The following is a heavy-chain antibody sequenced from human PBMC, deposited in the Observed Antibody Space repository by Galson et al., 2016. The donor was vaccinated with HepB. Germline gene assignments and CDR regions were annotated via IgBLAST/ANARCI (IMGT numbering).Heavy chain of an antibody. V-gene: IGHV3-7*01. CDR1: GFSFSSDW. D-gene: IGHD3-10*01. CDR3: AESRG. CDR2: INQDGSEK. Sequence: SLRLSCAASGFSFSSDWMIWVRRAPGEGLEWVANINQDGSEKYYVDSVKGRFTISRDNAKNSLYLQMNSLRVEDTAVYYCAESRGWGQGTLVTVSS. J-gene: IGHJ4*02.